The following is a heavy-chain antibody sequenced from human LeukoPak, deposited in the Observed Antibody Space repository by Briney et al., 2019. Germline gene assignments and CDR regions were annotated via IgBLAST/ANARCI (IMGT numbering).Heavy chain of an antibody. Sequence: SVKVSCKASGGTFSSYAISWVRQAPGQGLEWMGRIIPIFGTANYAQKFQGRVTITMDESTSTAYMELSSLRSEDTAVYYCARDLIVGATEGPWFDPWGQGTLVTVSS. J-gene: IGHJ5*02. D-gene: IGHD1-26*01. CDR3: ARDLIVGATEGPWFDP. V-gene: IGHV1-69*05. CDR2: IIPIFGTA. CDR1: GGTFSSYA.